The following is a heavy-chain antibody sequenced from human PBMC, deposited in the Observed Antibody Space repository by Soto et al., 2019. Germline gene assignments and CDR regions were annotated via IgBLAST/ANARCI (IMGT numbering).Heavy chain of an antibody. V-gene: IGHV3-30-3*01. J-gene: IGHJ4*02. Sequence: RRLYCAGSGLTFSTYPMQWVRQAPGKGLEWVAGTSIDGSKKYYADSVKGRFSISRDNSKNTLYLQMNSLRAEDTAVYYCARALLQFLEWSSFDYSGQGPLVTVSS. D-gene: IGHD3-3*01. CDR3: ARALLQFLEWSSFDY. CDR2: TSIDGSKK. CDR1: GLTFSTYP.